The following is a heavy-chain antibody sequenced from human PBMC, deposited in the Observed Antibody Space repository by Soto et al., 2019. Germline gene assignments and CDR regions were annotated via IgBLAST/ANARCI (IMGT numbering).Heavy chain of an antibody. CDR1: GYTFTSYD. Sequence: SGKVSCKASGYTFTSYDINWVRQATGQGLEWMGWMNPNSGNTGYAQKFQGRVTMTRNTSISTAYMELSSLRSEDTAVYYCARIYCSGGSCYKRASDIWGQGTMVTVSS. CDR3: ARIYCSGGSCYKRASDI. CDR2: MNPNSGNT. J-gene: IGHJ3*02. D-gene: IGHD2-15*01. V-gene: IGHV1-8*01.